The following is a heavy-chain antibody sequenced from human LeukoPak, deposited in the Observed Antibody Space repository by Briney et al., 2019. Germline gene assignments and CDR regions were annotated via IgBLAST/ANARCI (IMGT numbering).Heavy chain of an antibody. CDR2: ISGSGGAT. J-gene: IGHJ4*02. D-gene: IGHD3-22*01. CDR3: AKDASSAYTFYFDF. Sequence: GGSLRLSCVASGLTFHYYGMDWVRQAPGKGLEWVAGISGSGGATDYADSVRGRFTISRDNSKNTLYLQMNSLRAEDTALYYCAKDASSAYTFYFDFWGQGTLVTVSS. CDR1: GLTFHYYG. V-gene: IGHV3-23*01.